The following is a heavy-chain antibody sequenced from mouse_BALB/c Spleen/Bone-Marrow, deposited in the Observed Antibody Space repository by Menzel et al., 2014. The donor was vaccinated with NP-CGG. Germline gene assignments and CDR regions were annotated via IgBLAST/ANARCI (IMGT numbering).Heavy chain of an antibody. Sequence: VQLKHSGGGLVQPGGSRKLSCAASGFTFSSFGMHWVRQAPEKGLEWVAYISSGSSTIYYADTVKGRFTISRDNPKNTLFLQMTSLRSEDTAMYYCATGTRAMDYWGQGTSVTVSS. V-gene: IGHV5-17*02. CDR2: ISSGSSTI. CDR3: ATGTRAMDY. D-gene: IGHD4-1*01. J-gene: IGHJ4*01. CDR1: GFTFSSFG.